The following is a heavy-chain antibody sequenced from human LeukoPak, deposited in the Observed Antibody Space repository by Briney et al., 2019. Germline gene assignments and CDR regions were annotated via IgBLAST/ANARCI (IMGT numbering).Heavy chain of an antibody. D-gene: IGHD2-15*01. CDR1: GFTFSSYA. CDR2: ISGSGGST. Sequence: GGSLRLSCAASGFTFSSYAMSWVRQAPGKGLEWVSAISGSGGSTYYAGSVKGQFTLSRDNSKNTLYLQMNSLRAEDTAVYYCAKGPQGPRTYCSGGSCYGDDAFDIWGQGTMVSVSS. CDR3: AKGPQGPRTYCSGGSCYGDDAFDI. V-gene: IGHV3-23*01. J-gene: IGHJ3*02.